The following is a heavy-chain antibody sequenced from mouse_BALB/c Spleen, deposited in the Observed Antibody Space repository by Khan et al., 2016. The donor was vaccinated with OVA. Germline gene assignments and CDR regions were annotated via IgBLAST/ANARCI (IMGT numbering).Heavy chain of an antibody. Sequence: EVELVESGGGLVQPGGSMKLSCVASGFTFSNYWMNWVRQSPEKGLEWVAEIRLKSDDYVTPYAESVKGSFTISRDDSKSSFYLKMNNVRAEDTGIYYCGILLWGQGTTLTVSS. CDR3: GILL. CDR2: IRLKSDDYVT. CDR1: GFTFSNYW. V-gene: IGHV6-6*02. J-gene: IGHJ2*01.